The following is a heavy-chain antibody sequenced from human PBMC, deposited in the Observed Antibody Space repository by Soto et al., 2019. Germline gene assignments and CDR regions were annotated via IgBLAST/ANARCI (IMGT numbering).Heavy chain of an antibody. Sequence: VGSLRLSGAASGFTFSSYAMSWVRQAPGKGLEWVSAISGRGGSTYYADSVKGRFTISRDNSKNTLYLQMNSLRAEDTAVYYCAKDEYYYDSSGVDYWGQGTLVTVSS. V-gene: IGHV3-23*01. CDR3: AKDEYYYDSSGVDY. D-gene: IGHD3-22*01. CDR2: ISGRGGST. CDR1: GFTFSSYA. J-gene: IGHJ4*02.